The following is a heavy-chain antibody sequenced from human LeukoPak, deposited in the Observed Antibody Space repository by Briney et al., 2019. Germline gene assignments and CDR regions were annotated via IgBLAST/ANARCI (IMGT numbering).Heavy chain of an antibody. CDR3: ARGSYRGVPAASSFDY. V-gene: IGHV1-69*05. CDR2: IIPIFGTA. J-gene: IGHJ4*02. CDR1: GGAFSSYA. D-gene: IGHD2-2*01. Sequence: ASVKVSCKASGGAFSSYAISWVRQAPGQGLEWMGGIIPIFGTANYAQKFQGRVTITTDESTSTAYMELSSLRSEDTAVYYCARGSYRGVPAASSFDYWGQGTLVTVSS.